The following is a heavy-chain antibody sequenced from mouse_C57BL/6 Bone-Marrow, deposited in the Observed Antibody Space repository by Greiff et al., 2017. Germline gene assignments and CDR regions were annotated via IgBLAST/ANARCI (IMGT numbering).Heavy chain of an antibody. V-gene: IGHV5-17*01. CDR1: GFSFSDYG. D-gene: IGHD1-1*01. CDR2: ISSGSSTI. Sequence: EVKLVESGGGLVKPGGSLKLSCAASGFSFSDYGMHWVRQAPEKGLEWVAYISSGSSTIYYADTVKGRFTISRDNAKNILFLQMTSLRSGDTAMYYCARTYYYGSYYAMEYWGQGTSVTVTA. CDR3: ARTYYYGSYYAMEY. J-gene: IGHJ4*01.